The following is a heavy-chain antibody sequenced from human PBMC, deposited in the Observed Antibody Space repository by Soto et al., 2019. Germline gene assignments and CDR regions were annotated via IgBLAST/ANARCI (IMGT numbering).Heavy chain of an antibody. CDR1: GFTFSSYG. Sequence: GGSLRLSCAASGFTFSSYGMHWVRQAPGKGLEWVAVISYDGSNKYYADSVKGRFTISRDNSKNTLYLQMNSLRAEDTAVYYCAKDVYGVSSYYYYGMDVWGQGT. CDR3: AKDVYGVSSYYYYGMDV. V-gene: IGHV3-30*18. J-gene: IGHJ6*02. D-gene: IGHD4-17*01. CDR2: ISYDGSNK.